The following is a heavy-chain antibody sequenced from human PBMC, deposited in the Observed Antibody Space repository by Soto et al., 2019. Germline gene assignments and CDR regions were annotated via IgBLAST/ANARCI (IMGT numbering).Heavy chain of an antibody. CDR2: IYPGDSDT. CDR1: GYSFTSYW. V-gene: IGHV5-51*01. D-gene: IGHD6-19*01. CDR3: ARLFDSSGWYDY. Sequence: GESLKISCKGSGYSFTSYWIGWVRRMPGKGLERMGIIYPGDSDTRYSPSFQGQVTISADKSITTTYLQWSSLKASDTAIYYCARLFDSSGWYDYWGQGTLVTVSS. J-gene: IGHJ4*02.